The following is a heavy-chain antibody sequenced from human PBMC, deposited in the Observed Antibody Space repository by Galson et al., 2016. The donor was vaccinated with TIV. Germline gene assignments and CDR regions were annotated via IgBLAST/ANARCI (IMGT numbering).Heavy chain of an antibody. CDR2: INTYNGDT. CDR3: ARDRNSISAVVLEGDAFDI. D-gene: IGHD3-3*01. CDR1: GYSFATYG. V-gene: IGHV1-18*01. J-gene: IGHJ3*02. Sequence: QSGAEVKEPGASVKVSCKASGYSFATYGINWVRLAPGQGLEWMAWINTYNGDTRYAQKVQGRFTMTTDTSTGTAYMELRSLRSDDTAVYYCARDRNSISAVVLEGDAFDIWGQGTLVIVSS.